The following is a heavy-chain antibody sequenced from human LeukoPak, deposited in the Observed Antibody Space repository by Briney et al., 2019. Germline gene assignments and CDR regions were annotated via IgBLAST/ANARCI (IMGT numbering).Heavy chain of an antibody. J-gene: IGHJ4*02. V-gene: IGHV3-30*02. D-gene: IGHD5-12*01. CDR2: IRYDGSNE. CDR3: ARAEGYGAIDY. CDR1: GFTFSTYG. Sequence: GGSLRLSCVASGFTFSTYGMHWVRQAPGKGLEWVAFIRYDGSNEYLDSVKGRFTISRDNSKNTLYLQMNSLKPEDTAVYYCARAEGYGAIDYWGQGTLVTVSS.